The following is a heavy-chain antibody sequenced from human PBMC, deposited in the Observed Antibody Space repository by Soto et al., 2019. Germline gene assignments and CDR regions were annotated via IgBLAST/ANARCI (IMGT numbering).Heavy chain of an antibody. J-gene: IGHJ5*02. CDR2: INPNSGGT. V-gene: IGHV1-2*02. Sequence: ASVKVSCKASGYTCTGYYMHWVRQAPGQGLEWMGWINPNSGGTNYAQKFQGRVTMTRDTSISTAYMELSRLRSDDTAVYYCARFSVKGYPSYNWFDPWGQGTLVTVSS. CDR3: ARFSVKGYPSYNWFDP. D-gene: IGHD3-16*02. CDR1: GYTCTGYY.